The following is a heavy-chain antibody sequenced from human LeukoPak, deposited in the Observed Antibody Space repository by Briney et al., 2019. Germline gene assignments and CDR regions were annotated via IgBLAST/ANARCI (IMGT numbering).Heavy chain of an antibody. Sequence: GGSLRLSCAASGFTFSSHSMNWVRQAPGKGLEWVSYISSSGSTIYYADSLKGRFTISRDNAKNSLYLQLNSLRAEDTAVYYCAREHYYDSSGYLYYFDYWGQGALVTVSS. J-gene: IGHJ4*02. D-gene: IGHD3-22*01. CDR3: AREHYYDSSGYLYYFDY. V-gene: IGHV3-48*04. CDR2: ISSSGSTI. CDR1: GFTFSSHS.